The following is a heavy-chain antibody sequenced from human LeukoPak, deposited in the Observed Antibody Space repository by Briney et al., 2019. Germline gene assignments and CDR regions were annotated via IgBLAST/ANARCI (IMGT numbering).Heavy chain of an antibody. Sequence: SVKVSCKASGYTFTSYGISWVRQAPGQGLEWMGGIIPIFGTANYAQKFQGRVTITADESTSTAYMELSSLRSEDTAVYYCARGRSATAFDIWGQGTMVTVSS. CDR2: IIPIFGTA. D-gene: IGHD2-15*01. CDR3: ARGRSATAFDI. J-gene: IGHJ3*02. V-gene: IGHV1-69*13. CDR1: GYTFTSYG.